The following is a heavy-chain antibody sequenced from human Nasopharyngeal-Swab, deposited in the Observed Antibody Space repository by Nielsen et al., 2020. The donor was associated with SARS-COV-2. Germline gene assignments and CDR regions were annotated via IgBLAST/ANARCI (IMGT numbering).Heavy chain of an antibody. CDR3: ARLPGIAAAGRERYYYYYMDV. CDR2: IIPIFGTA. J-gene: IGHJ6*03. D-gene: IGHD6-13*01. V-gene: IGHV1-69*13. CDR1: GGTFSSYA. Sequence: PVKVSCKASGGTFSSYAISWVRQAPGQGLEWMGGIIPIFGTANYAQKFQGRVTITADESTSTAYMELSSLRSEDTAVYYCARLPGIAAAGRERYYYYYMDVWGKGTTVTVSS.